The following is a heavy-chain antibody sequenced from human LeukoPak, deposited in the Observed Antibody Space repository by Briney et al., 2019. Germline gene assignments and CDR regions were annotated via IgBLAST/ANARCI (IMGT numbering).Heavy chain of an antibody. J-gene: IGHJ4*02. D-gene: IGHD6-13*01. CDR1: GDSVSTNSVT. CDR2: TYFTSKWYN. CDR3: ARDRGVGAAVYFDF. Sequence: SQTLSLTCASSGDSVSTNSVTWNWIRQSPSRGLESLGWTYFTSKWYNDYAVSVKSRITISPGTSNNQFSLHLNSVTAEDTAVYYCARDRGVGAAVYFDFWGQGNLVTVSS. V-gene: IGHV6-1*01.